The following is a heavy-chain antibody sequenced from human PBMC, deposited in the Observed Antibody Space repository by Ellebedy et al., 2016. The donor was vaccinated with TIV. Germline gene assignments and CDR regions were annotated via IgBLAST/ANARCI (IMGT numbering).Heavy chain of an antibody. J-gene: IGHJ4*02. Sequence: GESLKISXAGSGFTFTNYWMHWVRQAPGKGLVWVSRISSEGSTTTYADSARGRFTISRDNAKNTLYLQMNSLRAEDTAVYYCARGDGSSGWYFDYWGQGTLVTVSS. D-gene: IGHD6-19*01. V-gene: IGHV3-74*03. CDR1: GFTFTNYW. CDR3: ARGDGSSGWYFDY. CDR2: ISSEGSTT.